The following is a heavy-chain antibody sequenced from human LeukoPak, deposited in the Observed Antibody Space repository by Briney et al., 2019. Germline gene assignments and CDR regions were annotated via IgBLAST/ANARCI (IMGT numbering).Heavy chain of an antibody. Sequence: SAKASCKASAGTFSSYAISWVRQAPGQGLEWMGGIIPIFGTANYAQKFQGRVTITTDESTSTAYMELSSLRSEDAAVYYCARDRSEMATTRTFDYWGQGTLVTVPS. D-gene: IGHD5-24*01. J-gene: IGHJ4*02. CDR3: ARDRSEMATTRTFDY. CDR2: IIPIFGTA. CDR1: AGTFSSYA. V-gene: IGHV1-69*05.